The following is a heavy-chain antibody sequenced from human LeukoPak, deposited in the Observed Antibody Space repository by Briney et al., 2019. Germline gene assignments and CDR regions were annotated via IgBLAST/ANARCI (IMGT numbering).Heavy chain of an antibody. D-gene: IGHD3-22*01. J-gene: IGHJ4*02. Sequence: SETLSLTCGDYDGSFSGYYWSWIRQPPGKGLEWIGEINHSGSTKYNASLKSRVTISVDTSKNQFSLKLSSVTAADTAVYYCARGKGYYDSGGYYYWGQGSLVTVSS. CDR1: DGSFSGYY. CDR2: INHSGST. V-gene: IGHV4-34*01. CDR3: ARGKGYYDSGGYYY.